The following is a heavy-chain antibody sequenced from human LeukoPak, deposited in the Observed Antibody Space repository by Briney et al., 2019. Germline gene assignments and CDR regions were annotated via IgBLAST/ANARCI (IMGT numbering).Heavy chain of an antibody. D-gene: IGHD4-17*01. CDR3: AREHTTVTSLLDY. CDR1: GGSISSYY. Sequence: PSETLSLTCTVSGGSISSYYWSWIRQPPGKGLEWIGYIYYSGSTKYNPSLKSRVTISVDTSKNQFSLKLSSVTAADTAVYYCAREHTTVTSLLDYWGQGTLVTVSS. CDR2: IYYSGST. J-gene: IGHJ4*02. V-gene: IGHV4-59*12.